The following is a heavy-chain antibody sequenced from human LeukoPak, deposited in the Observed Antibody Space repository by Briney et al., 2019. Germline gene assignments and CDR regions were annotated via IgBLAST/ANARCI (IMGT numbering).Heavy chain of an antibody. CDR1: GGSISSGSYY. J-gene: IGHJ3*02. D-gene: IGHD3-22*01. V-gene: IGHV4-61*02. CDR2: IYTSGST. CDR3: ARTTKCYYDSSLSAFDI. Sequence: SQTLSLTCTVSGGSISSGSYYWSWIRQPAGKGLEWIGRIYTSGSTNYNPSLKSRVTISVDTSKNQFSLKLSSVTAADTAVYCCARTTKCYYDSSLSAFDIWGQGTMVTVSS.